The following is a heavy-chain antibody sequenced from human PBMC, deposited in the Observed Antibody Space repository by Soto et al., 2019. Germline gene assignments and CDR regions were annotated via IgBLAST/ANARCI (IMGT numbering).Heavy chain of an antibody. CDR1: GFTFSSYG. CDR3: ARDGAPGYCSGGSCEKYGMDV. J-gene: IGHJ6*02. Sequence: GSLRLSCAASGFTFSSYGMHWVRQAPGKGLEWVAVIWYDGSNKYYADSVKGRFTISRDNSKNTLYLQMNSLRAEDTAVYYCARDGAPGYCSGGSCEKYGMDVWGQGTTVTVSS. D-gene: IGHD2-15*01. V-gene: IGHV3-33*01. CDR2: IWYDGSNK.